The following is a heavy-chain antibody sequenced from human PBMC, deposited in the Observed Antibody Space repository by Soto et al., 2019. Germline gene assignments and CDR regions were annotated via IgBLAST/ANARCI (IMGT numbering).Heavy chain of an antibody. J-gene: IGHJ4*02. CDR1: GGSVSSGSYY. V-gene: IGHV4-61*01. CDR3: ARDGGGGDADY. D-gene: IGHD2-21*02. Sequence: SSETLSLTCTVSGGSVSSGSYYWSWIRQPPGKGLEWIGYIYYSGSTNYNPSLKSRVTISVDTSKNQFSLELSSVTAADTAVYYCARDGGGGDADYWGQGTLVTVSS. CDR2: IYYSGST.